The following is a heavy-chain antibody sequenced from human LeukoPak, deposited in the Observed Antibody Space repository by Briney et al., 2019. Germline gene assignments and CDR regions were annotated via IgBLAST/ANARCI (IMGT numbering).Heavy chain of an antibody. CDR2: ISSSGSTI. CDR3: AELGITMIGGV. CDR1: GFTFSSYE. J-gene: IGHJ6*04. V-gene: IGHV3-48*03. D-gene: IGHD3-10*02. Sequence: TGGSLRRSCAASGFTFSSYEMNWVRQAPGNGLEWVSYISSSGSTIYYADSVKGRFTISRDNAKNSLYLQMNSLRAEDTAVYYCAELGITMIGGVWGKGTTVTISS.